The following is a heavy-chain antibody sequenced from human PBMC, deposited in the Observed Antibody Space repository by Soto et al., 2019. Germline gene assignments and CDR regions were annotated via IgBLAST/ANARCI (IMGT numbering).Heavy chain of an antibody. D-gene: IGHD2-2*01. Sequence: GGSLRLSCAASGFTFSSYSMNWVRQAPGKGLEWVSSISSSSSYIYYADSVKGRFTISRDNAKNSLYLQMNSLRAEDTAVYYCARGYCSSTSCYWNDYYYYYGMDVWGQGTTVTVSS. CDR3: ARGYCSSTSCYWNDYYYYYGMDV. CDR1: GFTFSSYS. J-gene: IGHJ6*02. V-gene: IGHV3-21*01. CDR2: ISSSSSYI.